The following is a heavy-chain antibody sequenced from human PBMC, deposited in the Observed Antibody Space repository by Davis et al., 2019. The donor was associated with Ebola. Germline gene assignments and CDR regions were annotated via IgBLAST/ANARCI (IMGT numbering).Heavy chain of an antibody. V-gene: IGHV3-21*06. CDR2: ISSSSSYI. CDR1: GFSFSSYS. Sequence: GESLKISCAASGFSFSSYSMNWVRQAPGKGLEWVSSISSSSSYIYYADSVKGRFTISRDNAKNSLYLQLNTLRDEDTAVYFCVSAGWDHWGQGTTVTVSS. CDR3: VSAGWDH. J-gene: IGHJ6*02. D-gene: IGHD1-26*01.